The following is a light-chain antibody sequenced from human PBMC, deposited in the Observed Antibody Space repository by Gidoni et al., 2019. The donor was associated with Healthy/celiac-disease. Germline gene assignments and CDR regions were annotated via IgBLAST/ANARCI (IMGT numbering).Light chain of an antibody. CDR1: SSDVGSYHL. Sequence: SALTHPASVSASPRQSITTSCTGTSSDVGSYHLVSWYQQHPGKAPKLVIYEVSKRPSGVSNRFSGSKSGNTASLTISGLQAEDEADYYCCSYAGRDVVFGGGTKLTVL. CDR2: EVS. V-gene: IGLV2-23*02. J-gene: IGLJ2*01. CDR3: CSYAGRDVV.